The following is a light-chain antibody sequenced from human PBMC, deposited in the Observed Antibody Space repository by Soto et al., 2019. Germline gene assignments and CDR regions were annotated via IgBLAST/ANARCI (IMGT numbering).Light chain of an antibody. CDR1: QSLLQSNGYNY. CDR2: FGS. J-gene: IGKJ1*01. Sequence: DIVMTQSPLSLPVTPGEPASISCSSSQSLLQSNGYNYLDWYLQKPGQSPQLLIYFGSYRASGVPDRFSGSGSGTHYTLKIRRVEAEDVGFYYCMQSQQSPPTFGQGTKVEI. CDR3: MQSQQSPPT. V-gene: IGKV2-28*01.